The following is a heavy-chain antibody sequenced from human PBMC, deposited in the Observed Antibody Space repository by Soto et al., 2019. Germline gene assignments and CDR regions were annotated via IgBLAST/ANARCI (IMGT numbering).Heavy chain of an antibody. J-gene: IGHJ6*02. CDR2: IGESGTPT. V-gene: IGHV3-23*01. CDR1: GFPFSSYA. Sequence: EVQLLESGGGLVQPGGSLRLSCAASGFPFSSYAMKWVRQAPGKGLEWVSLIGESGTPTYYADSVKGRFTISRDNSVNTLFLEMYSLRAEDTAVYYCARYIPGVRYYGMDVWCQGTTVTVSS. D-gene: IGHD2-2*01. CDR3: ARYIPGVRYYGMDV.